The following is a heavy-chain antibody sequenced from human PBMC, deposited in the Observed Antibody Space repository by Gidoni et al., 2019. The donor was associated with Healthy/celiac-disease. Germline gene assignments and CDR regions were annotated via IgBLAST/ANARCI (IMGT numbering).Heavy chain of an antibody. D-gene: IGHD3-10*01. V-gene: IGHV3-30*18. CDR1: GFTLSRYG. Sequence: QVQLVESGGGVVQPGRSLRLPCAASGFTLSRYGMPWVRQAPGKGLEWVAVISYDGSNKYYADYVKGRFTISRDNSKNTLYLQMNSLRAEDTAVYYCAKGLWFGDQDSENYFDYWGQGTLVTVSS. CDR3: AKGLWFGDQDSENYFDY. CDR2: ISYDGSNK. J-gene: IGHJ4*02.